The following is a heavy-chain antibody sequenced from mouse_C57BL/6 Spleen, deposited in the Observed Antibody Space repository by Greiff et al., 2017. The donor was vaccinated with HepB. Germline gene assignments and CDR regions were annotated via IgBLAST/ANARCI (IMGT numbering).Heavy chain of an antibody. CDR2: IWSGGST. CDR3: ASLGPAMDY. V-gene: IGHV2-2*01. J-gene: IGHJ4*01. Sequence: VKLQESGPGLVQPSQSLSITCTVSGFSLTSYGVHWVRQSPGKGLEWLGVIWSGGSTDYNAAFISRLSISKDNSKSQVFFKMNSLQADDTAIYYCASLGPAMDYWGQGTSVTVSS. CDR1: GFSLTSYG. D-gene: IGHD4-1*01.